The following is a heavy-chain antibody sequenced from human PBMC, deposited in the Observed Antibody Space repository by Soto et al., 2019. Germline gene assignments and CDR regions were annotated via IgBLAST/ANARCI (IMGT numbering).Heavy chain of an antibody. CDR1: GFTFSSYG. CDR2: IWDDGSNK. D-gene: IGHD6-19*01. CDR3: ARVADQWLIHGEDALDI. V-gene: IGHV3-33*01. Sequence: GGSLRLSCAASGFTFSSYGMHWVRQAPGKGLEWVAVIWDDGSNKYYADSVKGRFTISRDNSKNTLYLQMNSLRAEDTAVYYCARVADQWLIHGEDALDIWGKGTMVTVSS. J-gene: IGHJ3*02.